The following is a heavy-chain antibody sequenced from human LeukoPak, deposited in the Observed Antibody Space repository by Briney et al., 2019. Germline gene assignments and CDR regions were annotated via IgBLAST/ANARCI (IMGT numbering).Heavy chain of an antibody. Sequence: GGSLRLSCAASGFTFTSHWMHWVRQTPGKGLVWVSRINSDGSSTNYADSVEGRFTNSRDNAKNTVYLQMNSLRADDTSVYYCARDRYYYYMDVWGKGTTVTVSS. CDR1: GFTFTSHW. CDR2: INSDGSST. J-gene: IGHJ6*03. V-gene: IGHV3-74*01. CDR3: ARDRYYYYMDV. D-gene: IGHD2-15*01.